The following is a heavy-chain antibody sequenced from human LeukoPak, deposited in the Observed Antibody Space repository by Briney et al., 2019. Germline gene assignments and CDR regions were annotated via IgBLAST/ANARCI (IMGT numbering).Heavy chain of an antibody. Sequence: GGSLRLSCAASGFTFSSYSLNWVRQAPGKGLEWVSSISSSSSYIYYADSVKGRIPISRDNAKNSLYLQMNSLRAEDTAVYYCARTIHYDILTGYFIDAFDIWGQGTMVTVSS. CDR2: ISSSSSYI. V-gene: IGHV3-21*01. J-gene: IGHJ3*02. CDR1: GFTFSSYS. D-gene: IGHD3-9*01. CDR3: ARTIHYDILTGYFIDAFDI.